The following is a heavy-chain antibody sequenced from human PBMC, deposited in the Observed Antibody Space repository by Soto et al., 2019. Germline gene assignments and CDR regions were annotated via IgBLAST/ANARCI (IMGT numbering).Heavy chain of an antibody. J-gene: IGHJ6*04. CDR1: GGTFSSYA. V-gene: IGHV1-69*13. CDR3: ARGAGCSDGSGGVSTPGNRHGIES. CDR2: IIPIFGTA. Sequence: SVKVSCKASGGTFSSYAISWVRQAPGQGLEWMGGIIPIFGTANYAQKFQGRVTITADESTSTAYMELSSLRSEDTAVYYCARGAGCSDGSGGVSTPGNRHGIESWRK. D-gene: IGHD2-15*01.